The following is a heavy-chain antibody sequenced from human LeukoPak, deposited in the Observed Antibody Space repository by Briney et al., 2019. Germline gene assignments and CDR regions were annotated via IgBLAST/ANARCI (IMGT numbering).Heavy chain of an antibody. CDR1: GGSVSSGSYY. V-gene: IGHV4-61*01. CDR3: ARGVGYCSSTSCYAGTYYYYGMDV. J-gene: IGHJ6*04. Sequence: SETLSLTCTVSGGSVSSGSYYWSWIRQPPGKGLEWIGYIYYSGSTNYNPSLKSRVTISVDTSKNQFSLKLSSVTAADTAVYYCARGVGYCSSTSCYAGTYYYYGMDVWGKGTTATVSS. CDR2: IYYSGST. D-gene: IGHD2-2*01.